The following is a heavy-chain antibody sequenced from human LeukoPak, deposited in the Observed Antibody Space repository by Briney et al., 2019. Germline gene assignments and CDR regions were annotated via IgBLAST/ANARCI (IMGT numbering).Heavy chain of an antibody. CDR1: GGSISSGDYY. Sequence: SETLSLTCTVSGGSISSGDYYWSWIRQPPGKGLEWIGYIYYSGSTYYNPSLKSRVTISVDTSKNQFSLKLSSVTAADTAVYYCARCNGDPILDYYYGMDVWGQGTTVTVSS. CDR2: IYYSGST. CDR3: ARCNGDPILDYYYGMDV. J-gene: IGHJ6*02. V-gene: IGHV4-30-4*01. D-gene: IGHD4-17*01.